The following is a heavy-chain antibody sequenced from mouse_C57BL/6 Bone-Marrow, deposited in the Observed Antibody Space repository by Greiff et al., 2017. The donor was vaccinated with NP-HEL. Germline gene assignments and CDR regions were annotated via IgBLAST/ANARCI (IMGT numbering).Heavy chain of an antibody. V-gene: IGHV5-4*03. J-gene: IGHJ3*01. Sequence: DVMLVESGGGLVKPGGSLKLSCAASGFTFSSYAMSWVRQTPEKRLEWVATISDGGSYTYYPDNVKGRFTISRDNAKNNLYLQMSHLKSEDTAMYYCAAGDGYYGWFAYWGQGTLVTVSA. D-gene: IGHD2-3*01. CDR1: GFTFSSYA. CDR2: ISDGGSYT. CDR3: AAGDGYYGWFAY.